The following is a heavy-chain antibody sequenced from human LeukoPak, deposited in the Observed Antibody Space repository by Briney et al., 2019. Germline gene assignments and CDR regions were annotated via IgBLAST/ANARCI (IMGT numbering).Heavy chain of an antibody. Sequence: ASVTVSCKVSGYALTDLSMHWVRQTPEKGLEWMGGIDPEDGEITYPQKFQGRVTMTEDTSTDTAYMELSSLTSEDTAVYFCTSRLLILLWTNDFWGQGTPVTVSS. CDR2: IDPEDGEI. J-gene: IGHJ4*02. D-gene: IGHD5-18*01. V-gene: IGHV1-24*01. CDR1: GYALTDLS. CDR3: TSRLLILLWTNDF.